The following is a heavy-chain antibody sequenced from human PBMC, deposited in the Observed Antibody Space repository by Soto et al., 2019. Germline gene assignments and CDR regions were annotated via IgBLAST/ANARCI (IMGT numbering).Heavy chain of an antibody. V-gene: IGHV1-8*01. J-gene: IGHJ3*02. CDR2: MNPNSGNT. D-gene: IGHD5-12*01. CDR3: AIGRWIRGRDDFDI. Sequence: DSVKVSCKASGYTFTSYDINWVRQATGQGLEWMGWMNPNSGNTGYAQKFQGRVTMTRNTSISTAYMELSSLRSEDTAVYYCAIGRWIRGRDDFDICGQGTMVTV. CDR1: GYTFTSYD.